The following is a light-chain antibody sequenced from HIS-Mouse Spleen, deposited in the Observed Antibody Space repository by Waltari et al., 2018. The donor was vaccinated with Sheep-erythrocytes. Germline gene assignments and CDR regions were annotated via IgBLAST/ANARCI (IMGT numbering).Light chain of an antibody. CDR2: AAS. J-gene: IGKJ4*01. Sequence: DIQMTQSPSSLSASVGDSVTITCRASQSISSYLNWYQQKPGKAPKLLIYAASSLQSGVPSRFSGSGSGTDFTLTISSLQPEDFATYYCQQSYSTPPLTFGGGTK. CDR3: QQSYSTPPLT. V-gene: IGKV1-39*01. CDR1: QSISSY.